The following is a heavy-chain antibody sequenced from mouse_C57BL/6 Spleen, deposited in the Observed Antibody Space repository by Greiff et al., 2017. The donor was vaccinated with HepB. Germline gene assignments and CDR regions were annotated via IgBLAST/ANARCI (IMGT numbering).Heavy chain of an antibody. Sequence: EVKVEESEGGLVQPGSSMKLSCTASGFTFSDYYMAWVRPVPEKGLEWVANINYDGSSTYYLDSLKSRFIISRDNAKNILYLQMSSLKSEDTATYYCARGDDGYYDWYFDVWGTGTTVTVSS. CDR1: GFTFSDYY. CDR3: ARGDDGYYDWYFDV. D-gene: IGHD2-3*01. V-gene: IGHV5-16*01. CDR2: INYDGSST. J-gene: IGHJ1*03.